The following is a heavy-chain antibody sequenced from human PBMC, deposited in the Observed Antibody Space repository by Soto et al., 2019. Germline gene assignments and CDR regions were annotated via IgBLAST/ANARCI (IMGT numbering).Heavy chain of an antibody. J-gene: IGHJ4*02. CDR2: ISVSSSYT. CDR3: ARAHGYADY. D-gene: IGHD5-12*01. V-gene: IGHV3-11*05. CDR1: GFTFSDYY. Sequence: QVQLVESGGGLVKPGGSLRLSCVASGFTFSDYYMSWIRQAPGKGLEWISYISVSSSYTNYADSVRGRFTIFRDNAQNSLFLQMNSLRAEDTAVYYCARAHGYADYWGREALVTVST.